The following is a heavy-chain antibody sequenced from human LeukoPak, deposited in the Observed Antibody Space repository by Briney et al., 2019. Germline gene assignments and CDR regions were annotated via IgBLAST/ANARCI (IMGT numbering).Heavy chain of an antibody. CDR2: IYSGGST. D-gene: IGHD6-19*01. CDR3: ARLAVAGYFDY. V-gene: IGHV3-66*01. CDR1: GFTVSSNY. J-gene: IGHJ4*02. Sequence: PGGSLRLSCAASGFTVSSNYMSWVRQAPGKGLEWVSVIYSGGSTYYADSVKGRFTISRDNSKNTLYLQMNSLRAEDTAVYYCARLAVAGYFDYWGQGTLVTVSS.